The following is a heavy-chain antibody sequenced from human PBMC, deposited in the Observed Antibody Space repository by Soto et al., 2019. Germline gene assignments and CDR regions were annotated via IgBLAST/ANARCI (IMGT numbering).Heavy chain of an antibody. CDR3: AKDRDYDFWSGYSDDAFDI. V-gene: IGHV3-23*01. J-gene: IGHJ3*02. CDR1: GFTFSSYA. D-gene: IGHD3-3*01. CDR2: ISDSGGST. Sequence: EVQLLESGGGLVQPGGSLRLSCAASGFTFSSYAMSWVRQAPGKGLEWVSAISDSGGSTYYADSVKGRFTISRDNSKNTLYLQMNSLRAEDTAVYYCAKDRDYDFWSGYSDDAFDIWGQGTMVTVSS.